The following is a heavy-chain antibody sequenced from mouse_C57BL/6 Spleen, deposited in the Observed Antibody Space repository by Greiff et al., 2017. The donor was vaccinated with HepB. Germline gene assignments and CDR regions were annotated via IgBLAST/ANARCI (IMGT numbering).Heavy chain of an antibody. J-gene: IGHJ2*01. CDR3: ASLGRRDY. D-gene: IGHD4-1*01. V-gene: IGHV1-50*01. CDR2: IDPSDSYT. Sequence: QVQLKQPGAELVKPGASVKLSCKASGYTFTSYWMQWVKQRPGQGLEWIGEIDPSDSYTNYNQKFKGKATLTVDTSSSTAYMQLSSLTSEDSAVYYCASLGRRDYWGQGTTLTVSS. CDR1: GYTFTSYW.